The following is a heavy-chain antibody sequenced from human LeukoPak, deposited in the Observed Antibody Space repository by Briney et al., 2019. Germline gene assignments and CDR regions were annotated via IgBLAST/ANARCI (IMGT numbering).Heavy chain of an antibody. CDR1: GGSISSYY. J-gene: IGHJ5*02. D-gene: IGHD4-17*01. CDR2: IYYSGST. Sequence: SETLSLTCTVSGGSISSYYLSWIRQPPGKGLEWIGYIYYSGSTNYNPSLKSRVTISVDTSKNQFSLKLSSVTAADTAVYYCARDLKYGDYLNWFDPWGQGTLFTVSS. CDR3: ARDLKYGDYLNWFDP. V-gene: IGHV4-59*01.